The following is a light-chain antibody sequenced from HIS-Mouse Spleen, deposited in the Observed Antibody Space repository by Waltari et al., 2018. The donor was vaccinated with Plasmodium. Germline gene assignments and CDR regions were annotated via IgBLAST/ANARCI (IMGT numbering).Light chain of an antibody. Sequence: SYELTQPPSVSVSPGQTARITCSGAALPKQYAYWYQQKPGQAPVLVIYKDSERTSGIPERFSGSSSGTTVTLTISGVQAEDEADYYCQSADSSGTPNWVFGGGTKLTVL. J-gene: IGLJ3*02. V-gene: IGLV3-25*03. CDR3: QSADSSGTPNWV. CDR1: ALPKQY. CDR2: KDS.